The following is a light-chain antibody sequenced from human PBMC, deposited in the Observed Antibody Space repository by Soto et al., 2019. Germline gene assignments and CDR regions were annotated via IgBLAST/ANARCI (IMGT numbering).Light chain of an antibody. CDR1: QSVSSSH. CDR3: QQYGSSIT. CDR2: GAS. V-gene: IGKV3-20*01. J-gene: IGKJ5*01. Sequence: EIVLTQSPGTLSLSPGERATLSCRASQSVSSSHLAWYQQKPGQAPRLLIYGASSRATGIPDRFSGSGSGTDFTLTINRLEPEDFAVYYCQQYGSSITFGQGTRLENK.